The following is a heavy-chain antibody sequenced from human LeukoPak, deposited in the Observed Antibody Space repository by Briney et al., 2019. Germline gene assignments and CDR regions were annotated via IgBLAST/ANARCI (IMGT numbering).Heavy chain of an antibody. V-gene: IGHV3-23*01. CDR2: ISGNGGGT. Sequence: EAGGSLRLSCAASGFTISSYAMSWVRQAPGKGLEWVSSISGNGGGTYYADSVKGRFTISRDNSKNTLYLQMNSLRAEDTAVYYCARAVYDSSGYYMDYWGQGTLVTVSS. CDR1: GFTISSYA. CDR3: ARAVYDSSGYYMDY. J-gene: IGHJ4*02. D-gene: IGHD3-22*01.